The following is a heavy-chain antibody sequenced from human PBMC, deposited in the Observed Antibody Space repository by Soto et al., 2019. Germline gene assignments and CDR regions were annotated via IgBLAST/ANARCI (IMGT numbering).Heavy chain of an antibody. Sequence: ASVKVSCKASGYTFTSYGISWVRQAPGQGLEWMGWISDYNGNTNYAQKLQGRVTMTTDTSTSTAYMELRSLRSDDTAVYYCARDPAPTPSITIFGVATGSIVSYAFDIWGQGTMVTVS. CDR1: GYTFTSYG. D-gene: IGHD3-3*01. V-gene: IGHV1-18*01. CDR2: ISDYNGNT. J-gene: IGHJ3*02. CDR3: ARDPAPTPSITIFGVATGSIVSYAFDI.